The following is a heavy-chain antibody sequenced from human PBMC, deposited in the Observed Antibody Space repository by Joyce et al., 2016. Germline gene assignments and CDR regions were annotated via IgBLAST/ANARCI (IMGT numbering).Heavy chain of an antibody. CDR1: GFTITTYT. CDR3: ARGSVAGINEY. V-gene: IGHV3-21*01. Sequence: EVQLVESGGGLVKPGGSLRLSCAATGFTITTYTMSWVRQAPWKGLEWVSSVSSGGNSYTYYADAMKGRFTISRDNAKNSLYLQMNSLRVEDTAVYYCARGSVAGINEYWGQGTLVTVSS. CDR2: VSSGGNSYT. D-gene: IGHD6-19*01. J-gene: IGHJ4*02.